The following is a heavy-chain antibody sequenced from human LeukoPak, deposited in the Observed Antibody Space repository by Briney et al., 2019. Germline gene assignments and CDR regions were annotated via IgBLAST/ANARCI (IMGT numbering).Heavy chain of an antibody. V-gene: IGHV3-48*02. CDR2: ISSSSSTI. J-gene: IGHJ4*02. CDR3: ARTAYSGYEATFDY. CDR1: GFTFSSYS. Sequence: GGSLRLSCAASGFTFSSYSMNWVRQAPGKGLEWVSYISSSSSTIYYADSVKGRFTISRDNAKNSLYLQMNSLRDEDTAVYYCARTAYSGYEATFDYWGQGTLVTVSS. D-gene: IGHD5-12*01.